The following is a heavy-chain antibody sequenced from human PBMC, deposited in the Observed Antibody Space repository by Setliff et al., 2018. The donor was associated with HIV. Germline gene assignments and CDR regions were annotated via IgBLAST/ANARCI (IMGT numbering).Heavy chain of an antibody. CDR1: GDSISSYY. CDR2: IYTSGST. J-gene: IGHJ4*02. D-gene: IGHD2-15*01. Sequence: PSETLSLTCSVSGDSISSYYWSWIRQPAGKGLEWIGCIYTSGSTNYNPSLKSRVTISVDTSKNQFSLNLSSVTAADTAVYYCARGGLGVVGAIDYWRQGTLVTVSS. V-gene: IGHV4-4*07. CDR3: ARGGLGVVGAIDY.